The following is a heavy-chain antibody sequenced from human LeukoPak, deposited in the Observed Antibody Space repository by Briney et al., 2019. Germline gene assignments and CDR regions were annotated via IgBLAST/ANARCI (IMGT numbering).Heavy chain of an antibody. CDR2: ISGSGGST. Sequence: GGSLRLSCAASGFTFSSYAMSWVRQAPGKGLEWVSAISGSGGSTYYADSVKGRFTISRDNSKNTLYLQANSLRAEDTAVYYCAKVASSSWYGGPFDYWGQGTLVTVSS. D-gene: IGHD6-13*01. CDR3: AKVASSSWYGGPFDY. CDR1: GFTFSSYA. J-gene: IGHJ4*02. V-gene: IGHV3-23*01.